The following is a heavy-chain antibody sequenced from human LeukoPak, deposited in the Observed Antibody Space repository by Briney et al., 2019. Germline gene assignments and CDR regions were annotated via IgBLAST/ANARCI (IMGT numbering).Heavy chain of an antibody. CDR2: ISGSGSTI. D-gene: IGHD4/OR15-4a*01. Sequence: GSLRLSCAASGFTFSSYTMNWVRQAPGKGPEWVSYISGSGSTIYYADSVKGRFTISRDNAKNSLYLQMNSLRAEDTAVYYCARRAGAYSHPYDYWGQGTLVTVSS. V-gene: IGHV3-48*01. J-gene: IGHJ4*02. CDR1: GFTFSSYT. CDR3: ARRAGAYSHPYDY.